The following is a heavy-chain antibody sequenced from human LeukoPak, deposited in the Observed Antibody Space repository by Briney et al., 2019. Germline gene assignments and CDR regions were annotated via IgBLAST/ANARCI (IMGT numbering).Heavy chain of an antibody. D-gene: IGHD1-26*01. V-gene: IGHV3-23*01. J-gene: IGHJ4*02. CDR2: ISGSGGST. CDR1: GFTFSSYA. Sequence: GGSLRLSCAASGFTFSSYAVSWVRQAPGKGLEWVSAISGSGGSTYYADSVKGRFTISRDNSKNTLYLQMNSLRAEDTAVYYCAKGMRGSYYFDYWGQGTLVTVSS. CDR3: AKGMRGSYYFDY.